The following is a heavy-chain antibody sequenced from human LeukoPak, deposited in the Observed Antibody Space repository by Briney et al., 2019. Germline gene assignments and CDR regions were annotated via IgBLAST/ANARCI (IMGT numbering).Heavy chain of an antibody. CDR1: GFTFDDYG. J-gene: IGHJ5*02. D-gene: IGHD3-10*01. V-gene: IGHV3-20*04. CDR3: ARDRYCSRSGSYYIPNWFDP. Sequence: GGSLRLSCAASGFTFDDYGMSWVRQAPGKGLEWVSGINWNGGSTGYADSVKGRFTISRDNAKNSLYLQMNSLRAEDTAVYYCARDRYCSRSGSYYIPNWFDPWGQGTLVTVSS. CDR2: INWNGGST.